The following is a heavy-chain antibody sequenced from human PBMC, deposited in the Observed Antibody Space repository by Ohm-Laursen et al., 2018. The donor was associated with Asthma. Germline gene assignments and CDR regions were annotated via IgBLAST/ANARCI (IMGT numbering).Heavy chain of an antibody. J-gene: IGHJ4*02. Sequence: SLRLSCAASGFSLSTYGMHWVRQGPGKGLEWLAGVSIDGSKEFYVDSVMGRFTVSRDNAKNTMYLQMNSLRGEDTAVYFCTKETLPKSASYATYFDLWGPGTLVSVSS. CDR3: TKETLPKSASYATYFDL. CDR2: VSIDGSKE. D-gene: IGHD5-12*01. V-gene: IGHV3-30*18. CDR1: GFSLSTYG.